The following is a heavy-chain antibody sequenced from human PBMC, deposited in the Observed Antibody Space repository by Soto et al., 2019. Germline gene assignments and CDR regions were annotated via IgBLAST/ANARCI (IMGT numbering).Heavy chain of an antibody. D-gene: IGHD5-12*01. Sequence: QVQLVQSGAEVKKPGASVKVSCKASGYTFTSYAMHWVRQAPGQRLEWMGWINAGNGNTKYSQKFQGRVTITRDTSASTAYMELSSLRSEDTAVYYCARKRSGYDSRDDDAFDIWGQGTMVTVSS. J-gene: IGHJ3*02. V-gene: IGHV1-3*01. CDR3: ARKRSGYDSRDDDAFDI. CDR2: INAGNGNT. CDR1: GYTFTSYA.